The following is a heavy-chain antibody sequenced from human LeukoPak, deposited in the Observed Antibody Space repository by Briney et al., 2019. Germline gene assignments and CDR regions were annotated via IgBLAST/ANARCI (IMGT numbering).Heavy chain of an antibody. V-gene: IGHV3-21*01. Sequence: GGSLRLSCAASGFTVSSNYMSWVRQAPGKGLEWVSSISSSSSYIYYADSVKGRFTISRDNAKNSLYLQMNSLRAEDTAVYYCAREGRAAAGTGDYWGQGTLVTVSS. CDR3: AREGRAAAGTGDY. CDR1: GFTVSSNY. CDR2: ISSSSSYI. D-gene: IGHD6-13*01. J-gene: IGHJ4*02.